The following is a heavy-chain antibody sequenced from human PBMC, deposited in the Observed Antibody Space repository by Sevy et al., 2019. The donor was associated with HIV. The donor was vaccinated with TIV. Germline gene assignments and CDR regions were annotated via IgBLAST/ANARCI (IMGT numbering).Heavy chain of an antibody. CDR2: INPNSGGT. CDR1: GYTFTGYY. J-gene: IGHJ4*02. Sequence: ASVKVSCKASGYTFTGYYMHWVRQAPGQGLEWMGWINPNSGGTNYAQKFQGRVTMTRDTSIRTAYMVLSRLRSDDTAVYYCARDPGPGGYYYDSSGYYPDYWGQGTLVTVSS. V-gene: IGHV1-2*02. CDR3: ARDPGPGGYYYDSSGYYPDY. D-gene: IGHD3-22*01.